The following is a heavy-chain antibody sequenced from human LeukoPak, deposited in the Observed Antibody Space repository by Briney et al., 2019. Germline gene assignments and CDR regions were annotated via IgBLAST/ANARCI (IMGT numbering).Heavy chain of an antibody. Sequence: SVKVSCKASGGTFSSYAISWVRQAPGQGLEWMGGIIPIFGTANYAQKFQGRVTITTDESTSTAYMELSSLRSEDTAVYYCAKEVFTGSGAAFDIWGPGTMVTVSS. CDR2: IIPIFGTA. J-gene: IGHJ3*02. CDR1: GGTFSSYA. V-gene: IGHV1-69*05. CDR3: AKEVFTGSGAAFDI. D-gene: IGHD3-10*01.